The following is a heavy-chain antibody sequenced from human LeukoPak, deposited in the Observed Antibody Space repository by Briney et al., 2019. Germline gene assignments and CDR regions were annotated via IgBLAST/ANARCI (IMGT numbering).Heavy chain of an antibody. D-gene: IGHD6-19*01. CDR3: ARGGSGWNYYYYYMDV. V-gene: IGHV4-59*08. CDR2: IYYSGST. Sequence: PSETLSLTCIVSGGSLSSSYWSWIRQVPGKGLEWIGYIYYSGSTNYNPSLKTRVTMSIDTSKNQFSLKLSSVTAADTAVYYCARGGSGWNYYYYYMDVWGKGTTVTISS. CDR1: GGSLSSSY. J-gene: IGHJ6*03.